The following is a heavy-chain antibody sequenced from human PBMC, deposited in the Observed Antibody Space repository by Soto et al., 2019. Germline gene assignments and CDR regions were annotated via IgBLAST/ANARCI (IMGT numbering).Heavy chain of an antibody. CDR1: GYTFTGYY. CDR2: INPNSGGT. D-gene: IGHD6-19*01. CDR3: ARAELGSSGWFLW. J-gene: IGHJ4*02. V-gene: IGHV1-2*04. Sequence: GASVKVSCKASGYTFTGYYMHWVRQAPGQGLEWMGWINPNSGGTNYAQKFQVWVTMTRDTSISTAYMELSRLRSDDTAVYYCARAELGSSGWFLWWGQGTLVTVSS.